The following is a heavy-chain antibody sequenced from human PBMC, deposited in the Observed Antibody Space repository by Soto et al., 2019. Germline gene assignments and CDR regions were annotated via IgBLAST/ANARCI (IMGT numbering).Heavy chain of an antibody. CDR2: INHSGST. CDR3: ATRLWFWER. D-gene: IGHD3-10*01. CDR1: VGSLSRYY. V-gene: IGHV4-34*01. J-gene: IGHJ4*02. Sequence: TLSLAYAVHVGSLSRYYWSWIRQPPGKGLEWIGEINHSGSTNYNPSLKSRVTISVDTSKNQFSLKLSSVTAADTAVYYCATRLWFWERWGQGTLVTVSS.